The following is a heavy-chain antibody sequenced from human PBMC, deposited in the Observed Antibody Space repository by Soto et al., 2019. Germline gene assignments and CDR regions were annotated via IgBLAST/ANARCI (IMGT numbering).Heavy chain of an antibody. V-gene: IGHV3-30-3*01. CDR1: GFTFSSYA. CDR2: ISYDGSNK. D-gene: IGHD3-16*01. J-gene: IGHJ6*02. Sequence: HPGGSLRLSCAASGFTFSSYAMHWVRQAPGKGLEWVAVISYDGSNKYYADSVKGRFTISRDNSKNTLYLQMNSLRAEDTAVYYCARLGGAYYYYYGMDVWGQGXTVTVYS. CDR3: ARLGGAYYYYYGMDV.